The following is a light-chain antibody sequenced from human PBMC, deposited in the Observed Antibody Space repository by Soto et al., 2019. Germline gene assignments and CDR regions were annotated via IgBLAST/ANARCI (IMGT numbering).Light chain of an antibody. J-gene: IGKJ2*01. CDR1: QSVSSY. CDR2: EAS. V-gene: IGKV3-11*01. CDR3: QQRSYWPPYT. Sequence: EIVLTQSPATLSLSPGERATLSCRASQSVSSYLAWYQQKPGQAPRLLIYEASNRATGIPARFSGSGSGTDFTLTISSLESEDSAVYYCQQRSYWPPYTFGQGTKVEIK.